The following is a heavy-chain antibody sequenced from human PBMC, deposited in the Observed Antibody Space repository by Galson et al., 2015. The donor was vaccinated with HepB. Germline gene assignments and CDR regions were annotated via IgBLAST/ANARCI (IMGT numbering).Heavy chain of an antibody. CDR3: ARDSMVRGVKDAFDI. V-gene: IGHV1-18*04. D-gene: IGHD3-10*01. J-gene: IGHJ3*02. CDR2: ISAYNGNT. Sequence: SVKVSCKASGYTFTSYGISWVRQAPGQGLEWMGWISAYNGNTNYAQKLQGRVTMTTDTSTSTAYMELRSLRSDDTAVYYCARDSMVRGVKDAFDIWGQGTMVTVSS. CDR1: GYTFTSYG.